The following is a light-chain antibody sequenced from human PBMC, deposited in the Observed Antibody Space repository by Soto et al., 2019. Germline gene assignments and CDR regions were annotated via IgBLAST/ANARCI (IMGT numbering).Light chain of an antibody. V-gene: IGKV3-15*01. CDR3: QQYNNWPET. CDR2: GAS. CDR1: QSVSSN. Sequence: EIVITQSPATLSFSAVERATLSCRASQSVSSNLAWYQQKPGQAPRLLIYGASTRATGIPARFSGSGSGTEFTLTISSLQSEDFAVYYCQQYNNWPETFGQGTKVDIK. J-gene: IGKJ1*01.